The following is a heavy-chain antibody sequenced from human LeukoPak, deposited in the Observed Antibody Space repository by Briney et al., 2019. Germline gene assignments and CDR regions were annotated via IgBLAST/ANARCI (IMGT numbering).Heavy chain of an antibody. CDR2: ISWNSGSI. CDR3: AKDMRGYSYGGFDP. CDR1: GFTFDDYA. J-gene: IGHJ5*02. Sequence: PGRSLRLSCAASGFTFDDYAMHWVRQAPGKGLEWVSGISWNSGSIGYADSVKGRFTISRDNAKNSLYLQMNSLRAEDTALYYCAKDMRGYSYGGFDPWGQGTLVTVSS. V-gene: IGHV3-9*01. D-gene: IGHD5-18*01.